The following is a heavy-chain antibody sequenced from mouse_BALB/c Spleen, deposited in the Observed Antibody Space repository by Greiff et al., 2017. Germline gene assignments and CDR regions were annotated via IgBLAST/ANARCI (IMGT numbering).Heavy chain of an antibody. CDR2: IYPGNGDT. CDR3: ARSLTRYYAMDY. V-gene: IGHV1-12*01. D-gene: IGHD2-12*01. Sequence: LQESGPELVKPGASVKMSCKASGYTFTSYNMHWVKQTPGQGLEWIGAIYPGNGDTSYNQKFKGKATLTADQSSSTAYMQLSSLTSEDSAVYYCARSLTRYYAMDYWGQGTSVTVSS. CDR1: GYTFTSYN. J-gene: IGHJ4*01.